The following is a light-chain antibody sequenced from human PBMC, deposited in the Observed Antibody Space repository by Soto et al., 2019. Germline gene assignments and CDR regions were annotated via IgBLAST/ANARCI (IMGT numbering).Light chain of an antibody. J-gene: IGKJ4*01. CDR3: QQFRSYPLT. CDR1: QTVRNNY. Sequence: EFVWTQSPGTLSLSLGERATLSCRASQTVRNNYSAWYQQKPGQAPRLLIYDASCRATGVPDRFSGGGSGTDFSLTISRLEPEDFAVYYCQQFRSYPLTFGGGTKVEIK. V-gene: IGKV3-20*01. CDR2: DAS.